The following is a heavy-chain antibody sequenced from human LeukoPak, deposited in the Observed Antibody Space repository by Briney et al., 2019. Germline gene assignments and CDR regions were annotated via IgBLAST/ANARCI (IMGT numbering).Heavy chain of an antibody. Sequence: GASLKISCKASGYSFTTYWIGWVRPMPGKGLEWMGIIYPGDSDTRYSPSFQGQVTISADKSISTAYLQWSSLKASDTAMYYCARLISPAVVTPPYYWGQGTLVTVSS. CDR2: IYPGDSDT. CDR3: ARLISPAVVTPPYY. CDR1: GYSFTTYW. J-gene: IGHJ4*02. V-gene: IGHV5-51*01. D-gene: IGHD4-23*01.